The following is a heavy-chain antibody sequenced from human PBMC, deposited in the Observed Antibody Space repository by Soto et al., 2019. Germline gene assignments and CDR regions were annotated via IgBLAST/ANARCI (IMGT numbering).Heavy chain of an antibody. J-gene: IGHJ3*02. D-gene: IGHD3-22*01. CDR1: GGSINNYY. Sequence: QVQLQESGPGLVKPSETLPLTCTVSGGSINNYYWSWIRQPPGKGLQWIGYIYYTGGTNYNPSLKSRVTISXXTXKXXFSLKLSSVTAADTAVYYCARGLDYYDGSTHAFDIWGQGTMVTVSS. V-gene: IGHV4-59*01. CDR3: ARGLDYYDGSTHAFDI. CDR2: IYYTGGT.